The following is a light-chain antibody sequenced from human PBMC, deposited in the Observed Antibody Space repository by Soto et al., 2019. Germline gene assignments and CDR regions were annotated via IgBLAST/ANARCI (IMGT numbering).Light chain of an antibody. Sequence: EIVLTQSPGTLSLSPGERATLSCRASQSVTSNYLAWYQQKPGQAPRLLIYGASSRATGIPDRFSGSGSGTDFNINISRLEPEDFAVYYCHQYASSPQTFGQGTKVEIK. V-gene: IGKV3-20*01. CDR3: HQYASSPQT. CDR2: GAS. J-gene: IGKJ1*01. CDR1: QSVTSNY.